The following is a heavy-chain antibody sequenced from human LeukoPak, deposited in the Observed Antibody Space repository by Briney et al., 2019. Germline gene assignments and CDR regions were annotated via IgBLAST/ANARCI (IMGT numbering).Heavy chain of an antibody. CDR3: ARYSYGYLGIDY. D-gene: IGHD5-18*01. Sequence: SETLSLTCTVSGGSISSGGYYWSWIRQHPGKGLEWIGYIYYSGSTYYNPSLKSRVTISVDRSKNQFSLKLSSVTAADTAVYYCARYSYGYLGIDYWGQGTLVTVSS. J-gene: IGHJ4*02. V-gene: IGHV4-31*03. CDR2: IYYSGST. CDR1: GGSISSGGYY.